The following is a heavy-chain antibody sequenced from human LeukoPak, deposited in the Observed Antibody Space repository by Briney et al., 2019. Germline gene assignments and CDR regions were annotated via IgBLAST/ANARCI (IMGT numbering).Heavy chain of an antibody. D-gene: IGHD2/OR15-2a*01. V-gene: IGHV3-74*01. CDR2: INSDGSST. CDR3: ARHSNNYDMDV. Sequence: PGGPLRLSCAASGFTFSSYWMHWVRQAPGKGLVWVSRINSDGSSTSYADSVKGRFTISRDNAKNTLYLQMNSLRAEDTAVYHCARHSNNYDMDVWGKGTTVTVSS. CDR1: GFTFSSYW. J-gene: IGHJ6*03.